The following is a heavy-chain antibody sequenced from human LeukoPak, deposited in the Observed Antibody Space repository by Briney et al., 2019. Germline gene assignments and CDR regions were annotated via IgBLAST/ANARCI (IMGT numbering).Heavy chain of an antibody. D-gene: IGHD3-10*01. V-gene: IGHV3-23*01. CDR3: ARDSEGSYGPLLDS. J-gene: IGHJ4*02. CDR2: FSGSEDSA. CDR1: GFTVSTYG. Sequence: PGGSLRLSCAASGFTVSTYGMSWVRQAPGKGPEWVSGFSGSEDSAYYADSVKGRFTISRDNSKNTLYLQMNSLRAEDTAVYYCARDSEGSYGPLLDSWGQGTLVTVSS.